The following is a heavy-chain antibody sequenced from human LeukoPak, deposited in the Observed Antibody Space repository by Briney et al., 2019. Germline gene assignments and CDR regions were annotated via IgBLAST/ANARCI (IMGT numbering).Heavy chain of an antibody. V-gene: IGHV4-59*01. J-gene: IGHJ4*02. CDR3: ARGKRGSGYYQRSYYFDY. CDR1: GGSISSYY. CDR2: IYYSGST. Sequence: PSETLSLTCTVSGGSISSYYWSWIRQPPGKGLEWIGYIYYSGSTNYNPSLKSRVTISVDTSKNQFSLKLSSVTAADTAVYYCARGKRGSGYYQRSYYFDYWGQGTLVTVSS. D-gene: IGHD3-22*01.